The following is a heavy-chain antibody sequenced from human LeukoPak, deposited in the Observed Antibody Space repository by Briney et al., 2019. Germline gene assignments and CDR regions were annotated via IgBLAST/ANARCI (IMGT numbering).Heavy chain of an antibody. CDR1: GGSISSGGYS. Sequence: SQTLSLTCTVSGGSISSGGYSWSWIRQHPGKGLEWIGYIYYSGSTYYNPSLKSRVTISVDTSKNQFSLKLSSVTAADTAVYYCAGTTMIVVVSDAFDIWGQGTMVTVSS. CDR3: AGTTMIVVVSDAFDI. D-gene: IGHD3-22*01. CDR2: IYYSGST. V-gene: IGHV4-31*03. J-gene: IGHJ3*02.